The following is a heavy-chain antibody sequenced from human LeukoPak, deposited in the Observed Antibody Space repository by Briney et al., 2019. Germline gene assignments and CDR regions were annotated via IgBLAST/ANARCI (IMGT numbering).Heavy chain of an antibody. CDR1: GFTFSDSY. J-gene: IGHJ4*02. V-gene: IGHV3-11*01. Sequence: GGSLRLSCTASGFTFSDSYMTWIRRAPGKGLELLSYISGSSSDVNYIDPVRGRFTISRDNAKNSLYLHMNSLTVEDTAVYYCSRDPRHSDYWGQGTLVTVSS. CDR3: SRDPRHSDY. CDR2: ISGSSSDV.